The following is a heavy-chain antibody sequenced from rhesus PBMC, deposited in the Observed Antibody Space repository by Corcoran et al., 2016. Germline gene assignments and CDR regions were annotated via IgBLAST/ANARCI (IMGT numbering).Heavy chain of an antibody. J-gene: IGHJ4*01. Sequence: QVQLQASGPGLVKPSETLSLTCAVSGGSISCSTWWRWIRPPPGKGLEWIGIICGSSGSTNYNPSLKRQVTISKDTSKNQFSLKLSSVTAADTAVYYCARLRGSYSYFDYWGQGVLVTVSS. CDR2: ICGSSGST. V-gene: IGHV4-65*02. D-gene: IGHD1-44*02. CDR3: ARLRGSYSYFDY. CDR1: GGSISCSTW.